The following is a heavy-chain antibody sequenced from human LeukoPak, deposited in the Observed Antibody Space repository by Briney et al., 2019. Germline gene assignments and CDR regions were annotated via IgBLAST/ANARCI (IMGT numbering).Heavy chain of an antibody. J-gene: IGHJ3*02. CDR1: GGSISSYY. Sequence: SETLSLTCTVSGGSISSYYWSWIRQPAGKGLEWIGRIYTSGSTYYNPSLKSRVTISVDTSNDQFSLKLSSVTAADTAVYYCATYCSSTSCPHRRAFNIWGQGTMVTVSS. D-gene: IGHD2-2*01. CDR2: IYTSGST. CDR3: ATYCSSTSCPHRRAFNI. V-gene: IGHV4-4*07.